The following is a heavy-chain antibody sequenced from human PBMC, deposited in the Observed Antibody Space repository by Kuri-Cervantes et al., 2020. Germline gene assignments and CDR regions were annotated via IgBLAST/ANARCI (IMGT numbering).Heavy chain of an antibody. J-gene: IGHJ4*02. CDR2: ISSSSSTI. D-gene: IGHD2-8*01. CDR1: GFTFSSYS. Sequence: GGSLRLSCAASGFTFSSYSMNWVRQAPGKGLEWVSYISSSSSTIYYADSVKGRFTISRDNAKNSLYLQMNSLRDEDTAVYYCARVGVLMVYARGGEDYWGQGTLVTVSS. CDR3: ARVGVLMVYARGGEDY. V-gene: IGHV3-48*02.